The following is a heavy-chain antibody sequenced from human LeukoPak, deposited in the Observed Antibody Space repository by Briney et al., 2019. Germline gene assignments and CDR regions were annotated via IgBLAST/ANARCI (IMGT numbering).Heavy chain of an antibody. V-gene: IGHV1-69*05. CDR1: GGTFSSYA. CDR2: IIPIFGTA. Sequence: GASVKVSCKASGGTFSSYAISWLRQAPGQGLEWMGRIIPIFGTANYAQKFQGRVTITTDESTSTAYMELSSLRSEDTAVYYCARCYYYDSSGYSYYFDYWGQGTLVTVSS. D-gene: IGHD3-22*01. CDR3: ARCYYYDSSGYSYYFDY. J-gene: IGHJ4*02.